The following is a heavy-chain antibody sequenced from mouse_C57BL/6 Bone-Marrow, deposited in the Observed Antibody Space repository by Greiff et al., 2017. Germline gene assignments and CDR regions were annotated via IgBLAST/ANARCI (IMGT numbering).Heavy chain of an antibody. CDR3: ARDYCGSGAY. Sequence: VQLQQSGPELVKPGASVKISCKASGYTFTDYYMNWVKQSHGKSLEWIGDINPNNGGTSYNQKFKGKATLTVDKSSSTAYMELRSLTSEDSAVYYCARDYCGSGAYWGQGTLVTVSA. CDR1: GYTFTDYY. D-gene: IGHD1-1*01. J-gene: IGHJ3*01. CDR2: INPNNGGT. V-gene: IGHV1-26*01.